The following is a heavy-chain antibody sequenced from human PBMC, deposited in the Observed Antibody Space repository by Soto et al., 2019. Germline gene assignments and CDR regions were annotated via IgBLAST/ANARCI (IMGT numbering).Heavy chain of an antibody. CDR2: IYYSGST. J-gene: IGHJ6*03. Sequence: SETLSLTCTVSGGSISSSSYYWGWIRQPPGKGLEWIGSIYYSGSTYYNPSLKSRVTISVDTSKNQFSLKLSSVTAADTAVYYCARLSPDSSSWSYYYYYMDVWGKGTTVTVSS. D-gene: IGHD6-13*01. CDR3: ARLSPDSSSWSYYYYYMDV. CDR1: GGSISSSSYY. V-gene: IGHV4-39*01.